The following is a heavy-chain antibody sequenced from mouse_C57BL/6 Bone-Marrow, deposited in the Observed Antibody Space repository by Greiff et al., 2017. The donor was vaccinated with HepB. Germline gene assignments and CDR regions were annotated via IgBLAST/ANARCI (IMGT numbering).Heavy chain of an antibody. CDR3: ARPLYGYAMDY. Sequence: VQLVESGAELVRPGTSVKVSCKASGYAFTNYLIEWVKLRPGQGLEWIGVINPGSGGTNYNEKFKGKATLTADKSSSTAYMQLSSLTSEDSAVYFCARPLYGYAMDYWGQGTSVTVSS. CDR2: INPGSGGT. V-gene: IGHV1-54*01. J-gene: IGHJ4*01. CDR1: GYAFTNYL. D-gene: IGHD1-1*02.